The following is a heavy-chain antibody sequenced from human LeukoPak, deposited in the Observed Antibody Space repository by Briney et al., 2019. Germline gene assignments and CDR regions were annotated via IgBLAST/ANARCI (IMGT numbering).Heavy chain of an antibody. Sequence: AGGSLRLSCAASGFTFSSYAMGWVRQAPGKGLEWVSAISGSGGSTYYADSVKGRFTISRDNSKNTLYLQMNGLRAEDTAVYYCAKGYSGSYSDYWGQGTLVTVSS. V-gene: IGHV3-23*01. CDR2: ISGSGGST. J-gene: IGHJ4*02. CDR3: AKGYSGSYSDY. D-gene: IGHD1-26*01. CDR1: GFTFSSYA.